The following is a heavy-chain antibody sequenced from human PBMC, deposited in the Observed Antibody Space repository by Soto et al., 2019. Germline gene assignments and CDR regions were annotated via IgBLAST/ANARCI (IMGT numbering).Heavy chain of an antibody. D-gene: IGHD5-18*01. CDR3: ARSRNVDTAMVDY. J-gene: IGHJ4*02. CDR1: GGSISYYF. Sequence: QVQLQESGPGLVKPSETLSLTYTVSGGSISYYFWSWIRQPPGKGLEWIGYLYHSGSTNYNPSLKSRVTLSVDTSKNQFSLKLSSVTAADTAMYYCARSRNVDTAMVDYWGQGTLVTVSS. CDR2: LYHSGST. V-gene: IGHV4-59*08.